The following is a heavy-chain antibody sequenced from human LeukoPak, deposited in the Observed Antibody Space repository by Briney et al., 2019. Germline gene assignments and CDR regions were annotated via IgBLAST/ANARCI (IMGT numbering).Heavy chain of an antibody. V-gene: IGHV3-53*01. D-gene: IGHD4-17*01. CDR3: ASSYGDYAKGAFDI. CDR2: IYSGGST. Sequence: GGSLRLSCTVSGFTVSSDSMSWVRQAPGKGLEWVSFIYSGGSTHYSDSVKGRFTISRDNSKNTLYLQMNSLRAEDTAVYYCASSYGDYAKGAFDIWGQGTMVTVSS. CDR1: GFTVSSDS. J-gene: IGHJ3*02.